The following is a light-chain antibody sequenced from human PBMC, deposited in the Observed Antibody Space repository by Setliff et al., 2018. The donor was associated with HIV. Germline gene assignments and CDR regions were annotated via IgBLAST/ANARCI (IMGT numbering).Light chain of an antibody. J-gene: IGLJ1*01. V-gene: IGLV2-14*03. Sequence: QSALTQPASVSGAPGQSITISCTGASNDVGSYNYVSWYQQHPGKAPKLMIYDVTNRPSGVSDRFSGSKSGNTASLTISGLQAEDEADYYCNSYTSTTFYGFGSGTRSPS. CDR3: NSYTSTTFYG. CDR2: DVT. CDR1: SNDVGSYNY.